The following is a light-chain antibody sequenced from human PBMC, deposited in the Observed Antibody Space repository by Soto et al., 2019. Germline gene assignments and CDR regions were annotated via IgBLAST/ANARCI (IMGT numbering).Light chain of an antibody. V-gene: IGKV3-15*01. CDR3: QQYNSWPPLT. CDR2: GAS. Sequence: EIVMTQSPATLSVSPGEGATLSCRSSQSVSNNFAWYQQKPGQAPRLLIYGASTRATGIPARFSGSGSGTEFTLTINSLQSEDFAVYYCQQYNSWPPLTFGGGTKVDIK. CDR1: QSVSNN. J-gene: IGKJ4*01.